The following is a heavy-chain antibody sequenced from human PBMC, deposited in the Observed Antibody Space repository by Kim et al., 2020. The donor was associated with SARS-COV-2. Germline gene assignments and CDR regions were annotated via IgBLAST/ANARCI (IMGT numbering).Heavy chain of an antibody. J-gene: IGHJ4*02. CDR1: GYIFTGFG. CDR2: ISPYSGNT. Sequence: ASVKVSCKASGYIFTGFGLGWVRQAPGQGLEWLGWISPYSGNTHYAQKFQGRATLTADTSTSTAYMELKSLRTYDTAVYYCARDFFSMTTGYFDYWGQGALVSVSS. V-gene: IGHV1-18*01. D-gene: IGHD4-17*01. CDR3: ARDFFSMTTGYFDY.